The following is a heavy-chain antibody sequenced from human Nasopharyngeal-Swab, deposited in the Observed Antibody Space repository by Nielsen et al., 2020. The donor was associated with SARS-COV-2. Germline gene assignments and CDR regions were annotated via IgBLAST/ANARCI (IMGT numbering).Heavy chain of an antibody. CDR1: GFTFSSYS. CDR3: ASSTSRYYYYYGMDV. CDR2: ISSSSSYI. D-gene: IGHD2-2*01. V-gene: IGHV3-21*01. J-gene: IGHJ6*02. Sequence: GGSLRLSCAASGFTFSSYSMNWVRQAPGKGLEWVSSISSSSSYIYYADSVKGRFTISRDNAKNSLYLQMNSLRAEDTAVYYCASSTSRYYYYYGMDVWGQGTTVTVSS.